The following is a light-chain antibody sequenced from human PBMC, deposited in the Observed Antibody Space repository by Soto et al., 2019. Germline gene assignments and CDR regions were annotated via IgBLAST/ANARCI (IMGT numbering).Light chain of an antibody. J-gene: IGKJ1*01. CDR3: QQRSNWPTWT. CDR1: QSVSSN. CDR2: GAS. V-gene: IGKV3-15*01. Sequence: EIVMTQSPAALSVPPGERATLSCRASQSVSSNLAWYQQKPGQAPRLLIYGASTRATGIPARFSGSGSGTDFTLTISRLEPEDFAVYYCQQRSNWPTWTFGQGTKVDIK.